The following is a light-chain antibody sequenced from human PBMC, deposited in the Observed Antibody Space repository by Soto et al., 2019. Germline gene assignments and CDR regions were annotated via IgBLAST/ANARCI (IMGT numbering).Light chain of an antibody. CDR1: SSNIGAGYE. V-gene: IGLV1-40*01. J-gene: IGLJ3*02. Sequence: QSVLTQPPSVSGAPGQRVTISCTGSSSNIGAGYEVHWYQQVPGTAPELLIYGNNNRPSGVPDRFSGSKSGTSASLAITGLQADDEADYYCQSYDSSLSAWVFGGGTKLTVL. CDR2: GNN. CDR3: QSYDSSLSAWV.